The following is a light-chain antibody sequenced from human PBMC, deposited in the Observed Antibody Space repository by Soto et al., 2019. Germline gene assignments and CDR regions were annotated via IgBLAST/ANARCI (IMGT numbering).Light chain of an antibody. V-gene: IGLV1-47*01. CDR1: SSNIGSNY. Sequence: QSVLTQPASASGNPGQRVTISCSGSSSNIGSNYLYWYQQLPGTAPQLLIYRNNQRPSGVPDRFSGSKSGTSASLAITGLRSEDEADYYCAAWDDNLSGWVFGGGTKLTVL. J-gene: IGLJ3*02. CDR3: AAWDDNLSGWV. CDR2: RNN.